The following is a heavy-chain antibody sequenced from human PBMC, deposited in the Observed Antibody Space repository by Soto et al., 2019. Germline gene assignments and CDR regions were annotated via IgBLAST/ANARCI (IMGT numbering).Heavy chain of an antibody. V-gene: IGHV3-21*01. J-gene: IGHJ4*02. CDR1: GFTFSSYS. CDR2: ISSSSSYI. CDR3: ARDPGYCSGGSCYEFDY. Sequence: EVQLVESGGGLVKPGGSLRLSCAASGFTFSSYSMNWVRQAPGKGLEWVSSISSSSSYIYYADSVKGRFTISRDNAKNSLYLQMNRLRAEDTAVYYCARDPGYCSGGSCYEFDYWGQGTLVTVSS. D-gene: IGHD2-15*01.